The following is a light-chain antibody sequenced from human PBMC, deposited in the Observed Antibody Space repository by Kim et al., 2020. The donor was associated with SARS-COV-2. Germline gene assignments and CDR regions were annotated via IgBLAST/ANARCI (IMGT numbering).Light chain of an antibody. Sequence: LSVSPGERATLSCRASQSVNTNLAWYQQKPGQAPRLLIYGASTRATCIPARFTGSGSGTEFTLTISSLQSEDFAVYYCQQYNNFRTFGQGTKVE. CDR1: QSVNTN. CDR3: QQYNNFRT. V-gene: IGKV3-15*01. CDR2: GAS. J-gene: IGKJ1*01.